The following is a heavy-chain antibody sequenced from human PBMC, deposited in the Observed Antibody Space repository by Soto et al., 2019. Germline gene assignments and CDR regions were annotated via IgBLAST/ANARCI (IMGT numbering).Heavy chain of an antibody. D-gene: IGHD3-16*01. CDR2: IIPIFGTA. Sequence: GASVKVSCKASGGTFSSYAISWVRQAPGQGLEWMGGIIPIFGTANYAQKFQGRVTITADESTSTAYMELSSLRSEDTAVYYCAREGGATEADAFDIWGQGTMVTVSS. CDR3: AREGGATEADAFDI. CDR1: GGTFSSYA. V-gene: IGHV1-69*13. J-gene: IGHJ3*02.